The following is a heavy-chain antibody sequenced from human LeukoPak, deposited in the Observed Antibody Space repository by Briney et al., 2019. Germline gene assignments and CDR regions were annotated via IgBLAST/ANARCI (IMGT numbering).Heavy chain of an antibody. V-gene: IGHV3-7*01. CDR1: GFTFSSSG. Sequence: GGSLRLSCAASGFTFSSSGMHWARQAPGKGLEWVANMRGDGSEIHYADSVKGRFTISRDNAKNTLYLQMNSLRAEDTALYYCARPAYTAAYDLWGRGTMVTVSS. CDR2: MRGDGSEI. J-gene: IGHJ3*01. CDR3: ARPAYTAAYDL. D-gene: IGHD3-16*01.